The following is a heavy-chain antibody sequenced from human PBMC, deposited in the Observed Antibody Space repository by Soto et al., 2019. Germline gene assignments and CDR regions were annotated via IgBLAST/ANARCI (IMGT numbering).Heavy chain of an antibody. J-gene: IGHJ4*02. CDR2: ISNDGKNE. CDR1: GFPFRRDA. D-gene: IGHD6-13*01. V-gene: IGHV3-30*04. Sequence: LQVSSPTYGFPFRRDAKHWFRQTPGKGLEWVAVISNDGKNEYYGDPVKGRFTISRDNSKNTLYLQMNSLRAEDTAVYHCARGVYSSSWYFDYWGQGP. CDR3: ARGVYSSSWYFDY.